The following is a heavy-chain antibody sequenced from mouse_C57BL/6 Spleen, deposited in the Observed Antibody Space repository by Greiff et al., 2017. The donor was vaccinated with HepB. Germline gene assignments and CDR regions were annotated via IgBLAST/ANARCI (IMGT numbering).Heavy chain of an antibody. CDR2: INPNNGGT. Sequence: EVQLQQSGPELVKPGASVKMSCKASGYTFTDYNMHWVKQSHGKSLEWIGYINPNNGGTSYNQKFKGKATLTVTKSSSTAYMELRSLTSEDAAVYYCARPLYDYAWFAYWGQGTLVTVSA. CDR1: GYTFTDYN. V-gene: IGHV1-22*01. D-gene: IGHD2-4*01. CDR3: ARPLYDYAWFAY. J-gene: IGHJ3*01.